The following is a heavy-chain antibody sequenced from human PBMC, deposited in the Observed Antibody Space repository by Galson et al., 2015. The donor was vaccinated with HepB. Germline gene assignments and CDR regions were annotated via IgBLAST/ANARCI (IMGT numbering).Heavy chain of an antibody. V-gene: IGHV4-30-4*01. J-gene: IGHJ4*02. CDR2: IFYTGST. Sequence: LTCAVSGGSISSGGYYWTWIRQPPGKGLEWIGHIFYTGSTYYNPSLKSRVTISVDTSKDQFSLNLNSVTAADTAVYYCVRGYSSGLYGDYWGQGTLVTVSS. CDR3: VRGYSSGLYGDY. D-gene: IGHD6-19*01. CDR1: GGSISSGGYY.